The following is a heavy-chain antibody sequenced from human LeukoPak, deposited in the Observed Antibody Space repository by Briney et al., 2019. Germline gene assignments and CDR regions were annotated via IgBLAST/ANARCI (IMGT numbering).Heavy chain of an antibody. CDR3: AKYPASGGYFDY. CDR2: ISGSGANT. V-gene: IGHV3-23*01. D-gene: IGHD6-13*01. CDR1: GFTFSTYS. Sequence: GGSLRLSCAASGFTFSTYSMSWVRLAPGKGLEWVSGISGSGANTYYADSVKGQFTISRDNSTNTLYLQMNSLRAEDTAVFYCAKYPASGGYFDYWGQGTLVTVSS. J-gene: IGHJ4*02.